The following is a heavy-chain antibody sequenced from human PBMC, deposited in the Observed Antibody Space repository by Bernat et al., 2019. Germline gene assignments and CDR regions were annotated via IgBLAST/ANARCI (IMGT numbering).Heavy chain of an antibody. J-gene: IGHJ4*02. D-gene: IGHD6-13*01. CDR1: GYTFTIYG. Sequence: QVQLVQSGAEVEKPGASVKVSCKASGYTFTIYGIAWVRQAPGQGLEWMGWISTYNGNTNYAQKLQGRVTMTTDTSTDTAYMELRRLTSDDTAVYYCARPMYSSSWRTEVRGGSDFDYWGQGTLVTVSS. CDR3: ARPMYSSSWRTEVRGGSDFDY. CDR2: ISTYNGNT. V-gene: IGHV1-18*01.